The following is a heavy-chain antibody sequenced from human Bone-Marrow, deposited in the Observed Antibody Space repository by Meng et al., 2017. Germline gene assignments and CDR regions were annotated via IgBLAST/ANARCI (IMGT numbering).Heavy chain of an antibody. J-gene: IGHJ6*02. CDR1: GYSFTSYW. CDR3: ARLARTGPDYYYYGMDV. CDR2: IYPGDSDT. Sequence: GESLKISCKGSGYSFTSYWIGWVCQMPGKGLEWMGIIYPGDSDTRYSPSFQGQVTISADKSISTAYLQWSSLKASDTAMYYCARLARTGPDYYYYGMDVWGQGTTVTVSS. V-gene: IGHV5-51*01.